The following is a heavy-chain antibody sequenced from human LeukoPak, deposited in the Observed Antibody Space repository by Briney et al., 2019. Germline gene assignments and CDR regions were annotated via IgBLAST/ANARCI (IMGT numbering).Heavy chain of an antibody. CDR2: ISGGGGSA. J-gene: IGHJ4*02. CDR1: GFTFSSYA. Sequence: GGSLRLSCAASGFTFSSYAMSWVRQAPGKGLEWVSTISGGGGSAYYADSVKGRFTISRDNSKNTLYLQMNSLRAEDTAVYYCAKALASINTPLDYWGQGTLVTVSS. D-gene: IGHD3-9*01. CDR3: AKALASINTPLDY. V-gene: IGHV3-23*01.